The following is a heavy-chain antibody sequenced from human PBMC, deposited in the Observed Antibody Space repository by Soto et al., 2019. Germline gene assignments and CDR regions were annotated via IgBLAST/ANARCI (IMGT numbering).Heavy chain of an antibody. Sequence: GGSLRLSCAASGFTFSSYWMSWVRQAPGKGLEWVANIKQDGSEKYYVDSVKGRFTISRDNAKNSLYLQMNSLRAEDTAVYYCAREGAVTMVRGVPLYYFDYWGQGTLVTVSS. D-gene: IGHD3-10*01. V-gene: IGHV3-7*01. CDR1: GFTFSSYW. CDR2: IKQDGSEK. CDR3: AREGAVTMVRGVPLYYFDY. J-gene: IGHJ4*02.